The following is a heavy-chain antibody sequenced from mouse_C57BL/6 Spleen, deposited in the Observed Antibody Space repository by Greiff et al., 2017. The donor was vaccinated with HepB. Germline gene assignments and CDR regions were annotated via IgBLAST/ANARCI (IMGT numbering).Heavy chain of an antibody. Sequence: DVKLVESGGGLVKPGGSLKLSCAASGFTFSDYGMHWVRQAPEKGLEWVAYISSGSSTIYYADTVKGRFTISRDNAKNTLFLQMTSLRSEDTAMYYCARDYYYGRSGTWFAYWGQGTLVTVSA. J-gene: IGHJ3*01. CDR3: ARDYYYGRSGTWFAY. CDR1: GFTFSDYG. V-gene: IGHV5-17*01. D-gene: IGHD1-1*01. CDR2: ISSGSSTI.